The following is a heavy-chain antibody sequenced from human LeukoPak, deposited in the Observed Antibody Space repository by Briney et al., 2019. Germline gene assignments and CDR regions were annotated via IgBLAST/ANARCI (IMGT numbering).Heavy chain of an antibody. V-gene: IGHV4-39*01. CDR2: LYYSGST. D-gene: IGHD2-21*02. CDR3: ARVGVVTATTRYFDY. CDR1: GGSISSSTFY. Sequence: SETLSLTCTVSGGSISSSTFYWGWIRQPPGKGLEWIGSLYYSGSTYYNPSLKSRVTISVDTSKNQFSPKLSSVTAADTAVYYCARVGVVTATTRYFDYWGQGTLVTVSS. J-gene: IGHJ4*02.